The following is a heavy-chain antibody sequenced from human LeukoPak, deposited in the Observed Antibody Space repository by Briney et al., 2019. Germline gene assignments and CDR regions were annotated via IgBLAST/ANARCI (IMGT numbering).Heavy chain of an antibody. CDR2: ISGSGGGT. D-gene: IGHD6-19*01. Sequence: GGSLRLSCAASGFTFISYAMSWVRQAPGKGLEWVSSISGSGGGTSYADSVQGRFTISRDNSKNTLYLELNSLRAEDAAVYFCALAVIGSGWTLDYWGQGPLLTV. J-gene: IGHJ4*02. V-gene: IGHV3-23*01. CDR3: ALAVIGSGWTLDY. CDR1: GFTFISYA.